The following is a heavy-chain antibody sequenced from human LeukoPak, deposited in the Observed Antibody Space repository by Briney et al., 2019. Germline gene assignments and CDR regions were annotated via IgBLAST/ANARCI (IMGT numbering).Heavy chain of an antibody. Sequence: GGSLRLSCAASGFTFSSYWMNWVRQAPGKGLEWVSNIKQDGSEKYYVDSVKGRFTISRDNAKNSLYLQMSSLRAEDTAVYYCARLEYSSSSADYWGQGPLVTVSS. V-gene: IGHV3-7*01. J-gene: IGHJ4*02. CDR1: GFTFSSYW. CDR3: ARLEYSSSSADY. D-gene: IGHD6-6*01. CDR2: IKQDGSEK.